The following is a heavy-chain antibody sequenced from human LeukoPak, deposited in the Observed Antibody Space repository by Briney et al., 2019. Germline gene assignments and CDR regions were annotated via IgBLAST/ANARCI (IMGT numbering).Heavy chain of an antibody. J-gene: IGHJ4*02. Sequence: GGSLRLSCAASGFTFSSYGMHWVRQAPGKGLEWVAFIRYDGSNKYYADSVKGRFTISRDNSKNTLYLQMNSLRAEDTAVYYCAKSVGASTIYFDDWGQGTLVTVSS. D-gene: IGHD1-26*01. CDR3: AKSVGASTIYFDD. CDR2: IRYDGSNK. CDR1: GFTFSSYG. V-gene: IGHV3-30*02.